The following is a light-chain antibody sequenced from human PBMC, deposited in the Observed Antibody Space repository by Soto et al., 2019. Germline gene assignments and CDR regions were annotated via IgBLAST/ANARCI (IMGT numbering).Light chain of an antibody. J-gene: IGLJ1*01. V-gene: IGLV2-23*01. CDR1: SRDFGSYQF. CDR3: FSFTSTNTHV. CDR2: ETS. Sequence: QSVLNLPASVSGSAGQSVTISCAGASRDFGSYQFVSWYQHHPRKVPEVIIYETSKRPSGVSDRFSGSKSGNTASLTISGLQAEDEADYYCFSFTSTNTHVCGRGTKVTVL.